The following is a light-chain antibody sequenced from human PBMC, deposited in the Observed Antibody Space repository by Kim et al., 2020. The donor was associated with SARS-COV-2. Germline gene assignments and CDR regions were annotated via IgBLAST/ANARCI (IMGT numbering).Light chain of an antibody. CDR1: QSVSSNY. CDR3: QHYGSSPT. J-gene: IGKJ4*01. Sequence: PGERATLSCRASQSVSSNYLAWYQHKPGQAPSLLFYGASSRAAGIPDRFSGSGSRTDFTLTISRLEPEDFAVYYCQHYGSSPTFGGGTKVDIK. CDR2: GAS. V-gene: IGKV3-20*01.